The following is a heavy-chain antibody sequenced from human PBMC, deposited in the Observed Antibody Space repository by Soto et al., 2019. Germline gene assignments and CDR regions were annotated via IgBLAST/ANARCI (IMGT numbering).Heavy chain of an antibody. Sequence: SLRLSCAASGFTFSSYAMSWVRQAPGKGLEWVSAISGSGGSTYYADSVKGRFTISRDNSKNTLYLQMKSLRAEDTAVYYCAKYITMVRGVIIEAFDIWGQGTMVTVSS. D-gene: IGHD3-10*01. CDR1: GFTFSSYA. V-gene: IGHV3-23*01. J-gene: IGHJ3*02. CDR2: ISGSGGST. CDR3: AKYITMVRGVIIEAFDI.